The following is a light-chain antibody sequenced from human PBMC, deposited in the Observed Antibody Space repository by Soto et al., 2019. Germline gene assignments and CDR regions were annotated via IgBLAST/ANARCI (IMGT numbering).Light chain of an antibody. J-gene: IGKJ1*01. CDR2: AAS. V-gene: IGKV3-20*01. CDR1: QSVSSAY. Sequence: EIVLTQSPGTLSLSPGERATLSCRATQSVSSAYLAWYQHKPGQPPTLLIYAASSRVTGIPHRFSGRGSGTDFTLTISRLEPEDFAVYYCQQYGSSSTWTVGQGTNVEIK. CDR3: QQYGSSSTWT.